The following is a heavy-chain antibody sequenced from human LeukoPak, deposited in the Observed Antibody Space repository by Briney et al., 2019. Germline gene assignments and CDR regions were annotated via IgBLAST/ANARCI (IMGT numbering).Heavy chain of an antibody. V-gene: IGHV1-2*02. CDR3: ARELVVPAAPTGAFDI. CDR1: GYTFTGYY. J-gene: IGHJ3*02. Sequence: ASVKVSCKASGYTFTGYYMHWVRQAPGQGLEWMGWINPNSGGTNYAQKFQGRVTMTRDTSISTAYMELSRLRSDDTAVYYCARELVVPAAPTGAFDIWGQGTMVTVSS. D-gene: IGHD2-2*01. CDR2: INPNSGGT.